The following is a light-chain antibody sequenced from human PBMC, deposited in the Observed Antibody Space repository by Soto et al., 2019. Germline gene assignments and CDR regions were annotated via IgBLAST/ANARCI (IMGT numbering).Light chain of an antibody. CDR3: CSHAGSYTFS. Sequence: QSALTQPRSVSGSPGQSATISCTGSTSAVGAYNYVSWYQQHPGKAPKLIIYDVSERPSGVPDRFSGSKSGNTASLTISGLQTEDEADYYCCSHAGSYTFSFGGGTKLTVL. J-gene: IGLJ2*01. CDR2: DVS. V-gene: IGLV2-11*01. CDR1: TSAVGAYNY.